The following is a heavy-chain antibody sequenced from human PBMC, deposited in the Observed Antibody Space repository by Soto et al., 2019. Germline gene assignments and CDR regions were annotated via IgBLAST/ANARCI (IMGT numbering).Heavy chain of an antibody. Sequence: QVQLQESGPGLVKPSETLSLTCTVSGGSVSSGSYYWSWIRQPPGKGLEWIGYIYYSGSTNYNPTLKSRVTISVDTSKNQFSLKLSSVTAADTAVYYCARDDRERGGSYWDYYYGMDVWGQGTTVTVSS. J-gene: IGHJ6*02. CDR2: IYYSGST. V-gene: IGHV4-61*01. D-gene: IGHD1-26*01. CDR1: GGSVSSGSYY. CDR3: ARDDRERGGSYWDYYYGMDV.